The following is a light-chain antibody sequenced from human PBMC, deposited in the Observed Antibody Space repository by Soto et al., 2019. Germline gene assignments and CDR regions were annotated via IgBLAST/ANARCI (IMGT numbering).Light chain of an antibody. CDR3: SSYTSIVTGVL. CDR2: DVS. CDR1: SSDVGGYDY. Sequence: QSVLTQPASVSGSPGQSITISCTGASSDVGGYDYVSWYQHHPGKAPKLMIYDVSNRPSGVSNRFSGSKSGNTASLTISGLQAEDEADYYCSSYTSIVTGVLFGGGTKVTVL. V-gene: IGLV2-14*03. J-gene: IGLJ2*01.